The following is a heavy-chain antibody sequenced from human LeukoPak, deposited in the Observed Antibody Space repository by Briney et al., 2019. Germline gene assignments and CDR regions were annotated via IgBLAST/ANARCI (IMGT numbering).Heavy chain of an antibody. J-gene: IGHJ4*02. CDR1: GFTFSSYS. CDR2: ISSSSSTI. D-gene: IGHD1-26*01. Sequence: GGSLRLSCAATGFTFSSYSMNWVRQAPGKGLEWVSFISSSSSTIYYADSVKGRFTISRDNAKNSLYLQMNSLRAEDTAVYYCARDRARSYSAIDYWGQGTLVTVSS. V-gene: IGHV3-48*04. CDR3: ARDRARSYSAIDY.